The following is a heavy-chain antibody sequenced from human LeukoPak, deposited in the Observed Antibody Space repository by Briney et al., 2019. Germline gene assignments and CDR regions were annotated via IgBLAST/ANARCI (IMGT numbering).Heavy chain of an antibody. V-gene: IGHV4-30-2*01. Sequence: SRTLSLTCAVSGGSISSGSYSWSWIRQPPGKGLEWIGYIYPRGSTYYNPSLKSRVILSLDKSANQFSLNLSSVTATDTAVYYCARAAMYYDGSGYGHLDVWGQGTTVTVSS. J-gene: IGHJ6*02. D-gene: IGHD3-22*01. CDR1: GGSISSGSYS. CDR3: ARAAMYYDGSGYGHLDV. CDR2: IYPRGST.